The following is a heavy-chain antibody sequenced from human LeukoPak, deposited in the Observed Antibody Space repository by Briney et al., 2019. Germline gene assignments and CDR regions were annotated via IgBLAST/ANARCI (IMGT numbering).Heavy chain of an antibody. D-gene: IGHD6-6*01. CDR2: TYYRSKWYN. Sequence: SQTLSLTCALSGDSVSSKSAAWNWIRQSPSRGLEWLGRTYYRSKWYNDYAVSVESRITINPDTSKNQFSLQLNSVTPEDTAVYYCARGSQSSRWFDPWGQGTLVTVSS. CDR1: GDSVSSKSAA. CDR3: ARGSQSSRWFDP. J-gene: IGHJ5*02. V-gene: IGHV6-1*01.